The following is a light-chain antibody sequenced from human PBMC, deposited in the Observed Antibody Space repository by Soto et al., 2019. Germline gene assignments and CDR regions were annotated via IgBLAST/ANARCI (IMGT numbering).Light chain of an antibody. CDR2: SNN. Sequence: QSVLTQPPSASGTPGQRVTISCSGSSSNIGSNTVNWYQQLPGTAPKLLIYSNNQRPSGVPDRFSGSKSGTSASLAISGLQSEDAADDYCAACDYSLNGTYVFGTGTKLTVL. CDR1: SSNIGSNT. V-gene: IGLV1-44*01. CDR3: AACDYSLNGTYV. J-gene: IGLJ1*01.